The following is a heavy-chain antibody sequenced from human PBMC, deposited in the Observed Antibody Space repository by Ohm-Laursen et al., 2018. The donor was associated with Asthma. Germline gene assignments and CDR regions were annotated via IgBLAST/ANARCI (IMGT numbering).Heavy chain of an antibody. CDR2: MYYSGST. D-gene: IGHD3-22*01. V-gene: IGHV4-59*01. Sequence: GTLSLTCAVYGGSFSGYYWSWIRQPPGKGLEWIGYMYYSGSTNYNPSLKSRVTISVDTSKNQFSLKLSSVTAANTAVYYCAREIVDSSGYYFYFDYWGQGTLVTVSS. CDR3: AREIVDSSGYYFYFDY. CDR1: GGSFSGYY. J-gene: IGHJ4*02.